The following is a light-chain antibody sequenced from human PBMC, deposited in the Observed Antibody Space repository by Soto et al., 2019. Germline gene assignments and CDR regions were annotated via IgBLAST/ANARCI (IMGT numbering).Light chain of an antibody. V-gene: IGLV2-23*02. CDR1: SSDVGSYNL. CDR2: EDS. J-gene: IGLJ3*02. Sequence: QSALTQPASVSGSPGQSITISCTGTSSDVGSYNLVSWYQQHPGKAPKLMIYEDSRRPSDVSNRFSGSKSGNTASLTISGLQAEDEAAYYCCSYAGSTTFVVFGGGTKVTVL. CDR3: CSYAGSTTFVV.